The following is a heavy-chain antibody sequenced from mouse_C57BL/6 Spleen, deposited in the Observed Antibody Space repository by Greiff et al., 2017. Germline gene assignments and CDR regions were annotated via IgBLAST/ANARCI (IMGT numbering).Heavy chain of an antibody. Sequence: QVQLQQPGAELVKPGASVKLSCKASGYTFTSYWMHWVKQRPGQGLEWIGMIHPNSGSTNYNEKFKSKATLTVDKSSRTAYMQLSILTSEDSAVYYVARSVGYDRTHGDYAIDYWGQGTSVTVSS. J-gene: IGHJ4*01. CDR2: IHPNSGST. CDR3: ARSVGYDRTHGDYAIDY. CDR1: GYTFTSYW. V-gene: IGHV1-64*01. D-gene: IGHD2-3*01.